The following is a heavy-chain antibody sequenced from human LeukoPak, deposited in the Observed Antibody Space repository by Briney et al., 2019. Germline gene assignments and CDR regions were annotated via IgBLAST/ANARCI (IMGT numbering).Heavy chain of an antibody. Sequence: PSETLSLTCAVSGYSISSGYYWGWIRQPPGKGLEWIGSIYHSGSTYYNPSLKSRVTISVDTSKNQFSLKLSSVTAADTAVYYCARDGDKVATRGHWFDPWGQGTLVTVSS. CDR3: ARDGDKVATRGHWFDP. J-gene: IGHJ5*02. CDR1: GYSISSGYY. CDR2: IYHSGST. V-gene: IGHV4-38-2*02. D-gene: IGHD5-12*01.